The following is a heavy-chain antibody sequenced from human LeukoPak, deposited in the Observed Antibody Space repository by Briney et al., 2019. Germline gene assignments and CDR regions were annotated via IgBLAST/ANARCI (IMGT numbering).Heavy chain of an antibody. Sequence: GGSLRLSCAASGFTFSSYWMSWVRQAPGKGLEWVANIKQDGSEKYYVDSVKGRFTISRDNSKNTLYLQMNSLRAEDTAVYYCARDWGRSSSTSCYEPFYYYYYMDVWGKGTTVTVSS. CDR3: ARDWGRSSSTSCYEPFYYYYYMDV. V-gene: IGHV3-7*01. CDR1: GFTFSSYW. D-gene: IGHD2-2*01. J-gene: IGHJ6*03. CDR2: IKQDGSEK.